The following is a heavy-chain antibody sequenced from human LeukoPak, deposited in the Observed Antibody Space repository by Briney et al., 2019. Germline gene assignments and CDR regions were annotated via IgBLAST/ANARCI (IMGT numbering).Heavy chain of an antibody. CDR2: ISSSSSTI. CDR3: ARGGYYYDSSGSPGRVFDY. D-gene: IGHD3-22*01. Sequence: GGSLRLSCAASGFTFSSYGMNWVRQAPGKGLEWVSYISSSSSTIYYADSVKGRFTISRDNAKNSLYLRMNSLRDEDTAMYYCARGGYYYDSSGSPGRVFDYWGQGSLVTVSS. CDR1: GFTFSSYG. V-gene: IGHV3-48*02. J-gene: IGHJ4*02.